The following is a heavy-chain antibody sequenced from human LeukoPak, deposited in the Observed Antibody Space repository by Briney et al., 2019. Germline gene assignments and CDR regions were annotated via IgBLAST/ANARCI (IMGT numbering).Heavy chain of an antibody. D-gene: IGHD6-19*01. J-gene: IGHJ4*02. V-gene: IGHV4-39*01. CDR1: GGSISSSSYY. CDR3: ARVSQQWLVLQSFDY. Sequence: SETLSLTCTVSGGSISSSSYYWGWIRQPPGTGLEWIGSIYYSGNTYYKPSLKSRVTISVDTSKNQFSLKLSSVTAADTAVYYCARVSQQWLVLQSFDYWGQGTLVTVSS. CDR2: IYYSGNT.